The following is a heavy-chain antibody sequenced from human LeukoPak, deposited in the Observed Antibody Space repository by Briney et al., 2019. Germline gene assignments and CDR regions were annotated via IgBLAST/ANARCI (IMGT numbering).Heavy chain of an antibody. V-gene: IGHV1-3*01. CDR1: GYTFTSYA. D-gene: IGHD3-10*01. J-gene: IGHJ4*02. CDR2: INAGNGNT. CDR3: ARWNNYYGSESYYFDY. Sequence: ASVKVSCKASGYTFTSYAMHWVRQAPGQRLEWMGWINAGNGNTKYSQKFQGRVTITRDTSASTAYMELSSLRSEDTAVYYCARWNNYYGSESYYFDYWGQGTLVTVSS.